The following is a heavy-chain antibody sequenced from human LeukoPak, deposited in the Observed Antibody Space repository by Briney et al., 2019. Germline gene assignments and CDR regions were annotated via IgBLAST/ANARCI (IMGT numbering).Heavy chain of an antibody. CDR1: GGSISSYY. V-gene: IGHV4-59*08. CDR2: IYYSGST. J-gene: IGHJ5*02. D-gene: IGHD1-1*01. Sequence: SETLSLTCTVSGGSISSYYWSWIRQPPGKGLEWIGYIYYSGSTNYNPSLKSRVTISVDTSKNQFSLKLNSVTATDTAVYYCARQSGTSKRTATWGQGTLVTVPS. CDR3: ARQSGTSKRTAT.